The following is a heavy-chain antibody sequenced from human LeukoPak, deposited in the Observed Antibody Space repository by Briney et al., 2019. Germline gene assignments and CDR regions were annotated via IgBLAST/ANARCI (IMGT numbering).Heavy chain of an antibody. CDR3: ARDTHGDYVVDY. CDR2: IYTSGST. Sequence: NASETLSLTCTVPGGSISSYYWSWIRQPAGKGLEWIGRIYTSGSTNYNPSLNSRVTMSVDTSKNQFSLKLSSVTAADTAVYYRARDTHGDYVVDYWGQGTLVTVSS. V-gene: IGHV4-4*07. J-gene: IGHJ4*02. CDR1: GGSISSYY. D-gene: IGHD4-17*01.